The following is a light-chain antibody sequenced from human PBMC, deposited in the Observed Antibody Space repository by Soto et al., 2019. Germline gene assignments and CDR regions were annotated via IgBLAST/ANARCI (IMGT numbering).Light chain of an antibody. V-gene: IGLV2-8*01. Sequence: QSALTQPPSASGSPGQSVTISCTGTSSDVGGYNYVSWYQQHPGKAPKLMIYEVSKRPSGVPDRFSGSKSGNTASLTVSGLQAEDEADYYCSSYAGSTHWVFGTGTKLTVL. CDR2: EVS. J-gene: IGLJ1*01. CDR1: SSDVGGYNY. CDR3: SSYAGSTHWV.